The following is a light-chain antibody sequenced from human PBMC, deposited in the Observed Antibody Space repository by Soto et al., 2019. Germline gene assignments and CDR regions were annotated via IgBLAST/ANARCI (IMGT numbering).Light chain of an antibody. V-gene: IGKV1-27*01. CDR1: QGISNY. CDR2: AAS. J-gene: IGKJ1*01. Sequence: DIPMTQSPSSLSASVGDRVTITCRASQGISNYLAWYQQTPGEFPRLLIYAASTLQSGVPSRFSGSGSGTDFTLTISSLQPEDVANSYYQEYNSAPEAFGQGTKVEIK. CDR3: QEYNSAPEA.